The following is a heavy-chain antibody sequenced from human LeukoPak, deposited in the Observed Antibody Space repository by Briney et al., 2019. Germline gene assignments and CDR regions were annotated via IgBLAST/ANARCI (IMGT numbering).Heavy chain of an antibody. V-gene: IGHV4-39*01. CDR2: IYYSGST. Sequence: MSGGSLRLSCAASGFTFSSYAMSWVRQAPGKGLEWIGSIYYSGSTYYNPSLKSRVTISVDTSKNQFSLKLSSVTAADTAVYYCARHVPPGRRGHFDYWGQGTLVTVSS. CDR3: ARHVPPGRRGHFDY. J-gene: IGHJ4*02. D-gene: IGHD1-1*01. CDR1: GFTFSSYA.